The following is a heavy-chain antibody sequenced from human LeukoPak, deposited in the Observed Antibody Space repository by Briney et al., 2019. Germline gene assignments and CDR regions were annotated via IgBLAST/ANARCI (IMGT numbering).Heavy chain of an antibody. Sequence: PSETLSLTCTVSGGSISSSSYYWGWIRQPPGKGLEWIGSIYYSGSTYYNPSLKSRVTISVDTSKNQFSLKLSSVTAADTAVYYCARGPGSSFDYWGQGTLVTVSS. CDR3: ARGPGSSFDY. CDR2: IYYSGST. V-gene: IGHV4-39*07. J-gene: IGHJ4*02. D-gene: IGHD3-10*01. CDR1: GGSISSSSYY.